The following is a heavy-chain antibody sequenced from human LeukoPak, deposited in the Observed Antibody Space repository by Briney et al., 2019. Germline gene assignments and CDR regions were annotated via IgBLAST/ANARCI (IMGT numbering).Heavy chain of an antibody. D-gene: IGHD6-19*01. Sequence: SQTLSLTCAISGDILSSNSAAWNWIRQSPSRGLEWLGRTYYRSKLYNDYAGSVKSRITINPDTSKNQFSLQLNSVTPEDTAVYYCARDPVAVAHLNWFDPWGQGTLVTVSS. V-gene: IGHV6-1*01. J-gene: IGHJ5*02. CDR3: ARDPVAVAHLNWFDP. CDR2: TYYRSKLYN. CDR1: GDILSSNSAA.